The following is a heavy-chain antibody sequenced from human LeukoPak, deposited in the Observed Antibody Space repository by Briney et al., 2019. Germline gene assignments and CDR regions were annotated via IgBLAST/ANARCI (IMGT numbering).Heavy chain of an antibody. CDR3: ARDLELRFLEWLRVYYYYGMDV. V-gene: IGHV1-18*01. J-gene: IGHJ6*02. CDR2: ISAYNGNT. D-gene: IGHD3-3*01. CDR1: GYTFTSYG. Sequence: GASVKVSCKASGYTFTSYGISWVRQAPGQGLEWMGWISAYNGNTNYAQKLQGRVTMTTDTSTSTAYMELRSLRSDDTAVYYCARDLELRFLEWLRVYYYYGMDVWGQGTTVTVSS.